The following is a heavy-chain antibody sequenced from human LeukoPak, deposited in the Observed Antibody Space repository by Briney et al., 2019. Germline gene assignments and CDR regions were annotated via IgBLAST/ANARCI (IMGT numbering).Heavy chain of an antibody. D-gene: IGHD3-22*01. Sequence: GRSLRLSCAASGFTFSSYAFHWVRQAPGKGLEWVAVITFDGNSKNYAESVKGRFTISRDNSKKTLYLELNTLSVADTAIYYCARMIIRAEAYDPFDLWGQGTLVTVSS. V-gene: IGHV3-30*04. J-gene: IGHJ3*01. CDR1: GFTFSSYA. CDR3: ARMIIRAEAYDPFDL. CDR2: ITFDGNSK.